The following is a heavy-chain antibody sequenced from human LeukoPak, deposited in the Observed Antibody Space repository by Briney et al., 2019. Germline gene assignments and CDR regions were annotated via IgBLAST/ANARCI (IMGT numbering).Heavy chain of an antibody. D-gene: IGHD2-2*01. CDR1: GYTFTDYY. V-gene: IGHV1-69-2*01. CDR2: VDPEDGET. J-gene: IGHJ6*03. CDR3: ATGTLDYYYYMDV. Sequence: ASVKVSCXVSGYTFTDYYMHWVQQARGKGLEWMALVDPEDGETIYAEKFQGRVTITADTSTDTAYMELSSLRSEDTAVYYCATGTLDYYYYMDVWGKGTTVTVSS.